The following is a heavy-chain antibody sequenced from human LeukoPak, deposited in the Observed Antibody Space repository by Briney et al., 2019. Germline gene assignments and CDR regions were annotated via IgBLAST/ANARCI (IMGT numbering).Heavy chain of an antibody. Sequence: SETLSLTCAVSGGSISGYYWSRIRQPPGKGLEWIGHIFYSGSTNYNPSLKSRVTISVDTSKNQFSLKLSSVTAADTAVYYCARVSHGLFDCWGQGTLVTVSS. V-gene: IGHV4-59*01. CDR1: GGSISGYY. CDR3: ARVSHGLFDC. CDR2: IFYSGST. J-gene: IGHJ4*02.